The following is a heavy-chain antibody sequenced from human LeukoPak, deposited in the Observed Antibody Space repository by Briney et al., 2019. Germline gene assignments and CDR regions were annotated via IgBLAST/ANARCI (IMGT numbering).Heavy chain of an antibody. J-gene: IGHJ4*02. CDR1: GYTFTSYG. CDR2: ISAYNGNT. D-gene: IGHD1-26*01. CDR3: AREESIGSYQFLHDY. Sequence: ASVKVSCKASGYTFTSYGISWVRQAPGQGLEWMGWISAYNGNTNYAQKLQGRVTMTTDTSTSTAYMELRSLTSDDTAVYYCAREESIGSYQFLHDYWGQGTLVTVSS. V-gene: IGHV1-18*01.